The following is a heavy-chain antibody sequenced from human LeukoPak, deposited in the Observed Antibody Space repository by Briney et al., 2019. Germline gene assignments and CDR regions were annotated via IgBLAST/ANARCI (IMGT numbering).Heavy chain of an antibody. J-gene: IGHJ3*02. V-gene: IGHV3-30*03. CDR3: ARDAGRVLADAFDI. CDR2: ISYDGSNK. CDR1: GFIFSDYG. Sequence: PGGSLRLSCAASGFIFSDYGMSWVRQAPGKGLEWVAVISYDGSNKYCADSVKGRFTISRDNSKNTLYLQMNSLRAEDTAVYYCARDAGRVLADAFDIWGQGTMVTVSS.